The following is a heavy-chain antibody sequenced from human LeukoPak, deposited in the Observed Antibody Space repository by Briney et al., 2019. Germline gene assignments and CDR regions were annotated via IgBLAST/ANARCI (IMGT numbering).Heavy chain of an antibody. V-gene: IGHV3-23*01. Sequence: AGGSLRLSCAASGFTFSSCAMSWVRQAPGKGLEWVSAISGSGGSTYYADSVKGRFTISRDNSKNTLYLQMNSLRAEDTAVYYCAKDKGSSHSYYFDYWGQGTLVTVSS. D-gene: IGHD6-19*01. CDR2: ISGSGGST. J-gene: IGHJ4*02. CDR3: AKDKGSSHSYYFDY. CDR1: GFTFSSCA.